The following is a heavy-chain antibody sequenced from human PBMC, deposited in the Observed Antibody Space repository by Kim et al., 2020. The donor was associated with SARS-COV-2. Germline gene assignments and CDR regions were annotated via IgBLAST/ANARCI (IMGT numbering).Heavy chain of an antibody. D-gene: IGHD6-6*01. J-gene: IGHJ5*02. V-gene: IGHV4-39*01. Sequence: LKSRVTISVDTSKNQFSLKLSSVTAADTAVYYCARPYSSSSPAEYNWFDPWGQGTLVTVSS. CDR3: ARPYSSSSPAEYNWFDP.